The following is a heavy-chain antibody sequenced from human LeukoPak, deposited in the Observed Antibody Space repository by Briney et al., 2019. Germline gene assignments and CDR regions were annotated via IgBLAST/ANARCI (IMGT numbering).Heavy chain of an antibody. CDR1: GFTFSSYA. V-gene: IGHV3-23*01. Sequence: GGSLRLSCAASGFTFSSYAMSWVRQAPGKGLEWVSAISGSGGSTYYADSVKGRFTISGDNSKNTLYLQMNSLRAEDTAVYYCAFRGRVTMIVETFDYWGQGTLVTVSS. D-gene: IGHD3-22*01. CDR2: ISGSGGST. J-gene: IGHJ4*02. CDR3: AFRGRVTMIVETFDY.